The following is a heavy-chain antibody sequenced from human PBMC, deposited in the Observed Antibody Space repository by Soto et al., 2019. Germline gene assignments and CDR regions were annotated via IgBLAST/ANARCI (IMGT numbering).Heavy chain of an antibody. V-gene: IGHV3-15*07. CDR3: TVQPITAVARYYFYGMDV. J-gene: IGHJ6*02. Sequence: EVQLVESGGGLVMPGGSLRLSCAASGFTFSSAWMNWVRQAPGKGLEWVGRIKNKIDGGTTDYAAPVKGRFTISRDDSKATLYLPMDTLEPEYTAVYFCTVQPITAVARYYFYGMDVWGQGTTVTVSS. D-gene: IGHD6-19*01. CDR1: GFTFSSAW. CDR2: IKNKIDGGTT.